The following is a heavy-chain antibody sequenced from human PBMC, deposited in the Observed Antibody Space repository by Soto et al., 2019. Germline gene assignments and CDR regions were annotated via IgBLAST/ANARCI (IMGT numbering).Heavy chain of an antibody. J-gene: IGHJ4*02. V-gene: IGHV4-34*10. Sequence: SETLSLTCAVYSGSFSGYYWSWIRQPPGKGLEWIGEINHSGSTNYNPSLKSRVTMSVDTSKNQFSLNLNSVTAADTAVYYCATYTGHHSGVYWGRGTLVTVSS. CDR2: INHSGST. CDR3: ATYTGHHSGVY. D-gene: IGHD2-8*02. CDR1: SGSFSGYY.